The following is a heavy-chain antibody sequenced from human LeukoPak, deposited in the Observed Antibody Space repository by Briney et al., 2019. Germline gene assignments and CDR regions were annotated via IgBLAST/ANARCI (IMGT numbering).Heavy chain of an antibody. CDR2: IYYSGST. D-gene: IGHD1-26*01. J-gene: IGHJ5*02. V-gene: IGHV4-59*08. CDR1: GGSISIYY. Sequence: SETLSLTCTVSGGSISIYYWSWIRQPPGKGLEWIGYIYYSGSTNYNPSLKSRVTISVDTSKNQFSLKLSSVTAADTAVYYCARRLMGAINWFDPWGQGTLVTVSS. CDR3: ARRLMGAINWFDP.